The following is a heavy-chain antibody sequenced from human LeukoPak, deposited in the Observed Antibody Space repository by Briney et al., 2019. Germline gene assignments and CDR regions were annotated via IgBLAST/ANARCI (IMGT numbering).Heavy chain of an antibody. CDR2: ITDSGGTT. Sequence: GESLRLSCESPGIGFSSYTMSWVRQAPGKGLEWVSTITDSGGTTFYADSVKGRFTISRDNFKDTVYLQMNSLRAEDTAVYYCAKLWRGSHPRYFDHWGQGTLVTVSS. CDR3: AKLWRGSHPRYFDH. D-gene: IGHD1-26*01. V-gene: IGHV3-23*01. CDR1: GIGFSSYT. J-gene: IGHJ4*02.